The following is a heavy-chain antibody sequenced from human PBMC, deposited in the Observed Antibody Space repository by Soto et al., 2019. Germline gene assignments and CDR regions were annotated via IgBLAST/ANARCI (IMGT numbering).Heavy chain of an antibody. V-gene: IGHV3-15*05. CDR2: SKTDGGTT. D-gene: IGHD3-22*01. J-gene: IGHJ4*01. CDR1: GFAFSNAW. Sequence: EVQLVESGGGLVKPGGSLRLSCAASGFAFSNAWIKSKTDGGTTDFAAPVRGRFAISRDDSKNMVYMQMNSLKTEDTAVYYCTTDSYITMIVVRFDYWGHGTLVTVSS. CDR3: TTDSYITMIVVRFDY.